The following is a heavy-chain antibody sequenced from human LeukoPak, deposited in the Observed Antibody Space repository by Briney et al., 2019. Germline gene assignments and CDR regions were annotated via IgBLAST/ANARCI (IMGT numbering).Heavy chain of an antibody. J-gene: IGHJ4*02. V-gene: IGHV4-61*01. Sequence: SETLSLTCTVSGGSVSSGSYHWSWIRQPPGKGLEYIGYIYYGGSTNYNPSLKSRVTISLDTSKNQFSLNLRSVTAADTAVYYCARRDYALDYWGQGTLVTVSS. CDR3: ARRDYALDY. CDR1: GGSVSSGSYH. CDR2: IYYGGST. D-gene: IGHD4-17*01.